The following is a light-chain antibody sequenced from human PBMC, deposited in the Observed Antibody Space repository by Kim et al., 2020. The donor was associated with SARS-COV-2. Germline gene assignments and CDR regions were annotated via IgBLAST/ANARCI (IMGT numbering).Light chain of an antibody. CDR2: GAS. CDR3: QHYVLSPYS. Sequence: EIVLAQSPGTLSLSPGERATLSCRASQRITNNYLAWYQHKPGQAPRLLIYGASSRATGIPDRFTGSGSGTDFTLTISRLEPEDFAVYYCQHYVLSPYSCGQGTKLEI. V-gene: IGKV3-20*01. CDR1: QRITNNY. J-gene: IGKJ2*03.